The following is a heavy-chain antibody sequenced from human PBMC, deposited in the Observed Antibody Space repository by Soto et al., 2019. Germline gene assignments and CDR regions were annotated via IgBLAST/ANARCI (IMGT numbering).Heavy chain of an antibody. CDR1: GFTFSSYA. J-gene: IGHJ4*02. CDR2: ISGSGGST. D-gene: IGHD3-3*01. Sequence: PGGSLRLSCAASGFTFSSYAMSWVRQAPGKGLEWVSAISGSGGSTYYADSVKGRFTISRDNSKNTLYLQMNSLRAEDTAVYYCAKGIFGVVIIQYFDYWGQGTLVTVSS. CDR3: AKGIFGVVIIQYFDY. V-gene: IGHV3-23*01.